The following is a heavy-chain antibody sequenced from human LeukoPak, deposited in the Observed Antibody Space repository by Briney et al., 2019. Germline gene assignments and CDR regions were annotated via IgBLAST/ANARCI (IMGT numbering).Heavy chain of an antibody. Sequence: SVKVSCKASGGTFSSYAISWVRQAPGQGLEWMGGIIPIFGTANYAQKFQGRVTITADESTSTAYMELSSLRSEDTAVYYCARDSRRAGPFDYWGQGTLVTVSS. CDR1: GGTFSSYA. CDR2: IIPIFGTA. V-gene: IGHV1-69*13. D-gene: IGHD6-19*01. J-gene: IGHJ4*02. CDR3: ARDSRRAGPFDY.